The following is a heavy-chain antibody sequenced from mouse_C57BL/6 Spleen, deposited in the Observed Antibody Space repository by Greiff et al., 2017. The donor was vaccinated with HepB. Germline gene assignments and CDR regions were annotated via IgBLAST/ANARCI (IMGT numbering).Heavy chain of an antibody. J-gene: IGHJ3*01. D-gene: IGHD2-4*01. Sequence: QVQLQQPGAELVKPGASVKMSCKASGYTFTSYWITWVKQRPGQGLEWIGDIYPGSGSTNYNEKFKSKATLTVDTSASTANMQLSSLTSEDSAVYYCARAPSYDYDGGFAYWGQGTLVTVSA. CDR2: IYPGSGST. CDR1: GYTFTSYW. V-gene: IGHV1-55*01. CDR3: ARAPSYDYDGGFAY.